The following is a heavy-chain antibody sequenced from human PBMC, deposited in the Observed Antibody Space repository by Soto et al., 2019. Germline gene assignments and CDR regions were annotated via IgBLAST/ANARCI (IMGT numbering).Heavy chain of an antibody. CDR1: GFTFSDYG. CDR3: AKEMYPRTVLDSSSPWGDY. J-gene: IGHJ4*02. CDR2: MSYAGTYK. D-gene: IGHD6-6*01. V-gene: IGHV3-30*18. Sequence: QVQLVESGGGVVQPGRSLRLSCAVSGFTFSDYGMHWVRQAPGKGLEWVAVMSYAGTYKYYADSVKGRFTISRDLSGNTLFLQMNRLRREDTAVYFCAKEMYPRTVLDSSSPWGDYWGQGTLVTVSS.